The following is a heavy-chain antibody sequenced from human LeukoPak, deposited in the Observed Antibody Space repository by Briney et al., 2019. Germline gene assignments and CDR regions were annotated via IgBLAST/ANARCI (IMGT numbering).Heavy chain of an antibody. CDR3: ARDFGVVPAAIRWGWFDP. CDR2: INPNSGGT. V-gene: IGHV1-2*02. D-gene: IGHD2-2*02. Sequence: GASVKVSCKASGYTFTGYYMHWVRQAPGQGLEWMGWINPNSGGTNYAQKFQGRVTMTRDTSISTAYMELSRLRSDDTAVYYCARDFGVVPAAIRWGWFDPWGQGTLVTVSS. J-gene: IGHJ5*02. CDR1: GYTFTGYY.